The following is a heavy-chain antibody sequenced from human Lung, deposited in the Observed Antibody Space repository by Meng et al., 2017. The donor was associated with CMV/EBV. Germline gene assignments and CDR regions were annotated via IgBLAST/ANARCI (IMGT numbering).Heavy chain of an antibody. CDR2: IFSNDEK. Sequence: SGPTLVXPTETLTLTRTVSGFSLSNARMGVSWIRQPPGKALEWLAHIFSNDEKSYSTSLKSRLTISKDTSKSQVVLTMTNMDPVDTATYYCARIPAAIGGYYYYGMDVWGQGXTVTFSS. V-gene: IGHV2-26*01. D-gene: IGHD2-2*01. CDR3: ARIPAAIGGYYYYGMDV. J-gene: IGHJ6*02. CDR1: GFSLSNARMG.